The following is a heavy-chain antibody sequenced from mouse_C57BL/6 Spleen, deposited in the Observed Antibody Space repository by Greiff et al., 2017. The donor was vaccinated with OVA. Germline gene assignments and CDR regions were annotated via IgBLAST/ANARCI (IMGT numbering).Heavy chain of an antibody. Sequence: ESGPGLVKPSQSPSLTCSVTGYSITSGYYWNWIRQFPGNKLEWMGYISYDGSNNYNPSLKNRISITRDTSKNQFFLKLNSVTTEDTATYYCARALYDYDDPLFAYWGQGTLVTVSA. V-gene: IGHV3-6*01. CDR2: ISYDGSN. CDR1: GYSITSGYY. J-gene: IGHJ3*01. D-gene: IGHD2-4*01. CDR3: ARALYDYDDPLFAY.